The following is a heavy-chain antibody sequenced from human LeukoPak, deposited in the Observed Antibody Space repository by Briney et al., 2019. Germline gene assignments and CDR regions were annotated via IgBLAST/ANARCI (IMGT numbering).Heavy chain of an antibody. CDR1: GFTFSSYG. J-gene: IGHJ4*02. Sequence: GGSLRLSCAASGFTFSSYGMHWVRQAPGKGLEWVAVISYDGSNKYYADSVKGRFTISRDNSKNTLYLQMNSLRAEDTAVYYCARDRDSSGWPDYWGQGTLVTVSS. V-gene: IGHV3-30*03. D-gene: IGHD6-19*01. CDR2: ISYDGSNK. CDR3: ARDRDSSGWPDY.